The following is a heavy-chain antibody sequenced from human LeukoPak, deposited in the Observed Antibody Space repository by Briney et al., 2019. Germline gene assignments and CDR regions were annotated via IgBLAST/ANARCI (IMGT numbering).Heavy chain of an antibody. CDR1: GGPISSYY. Sequence: PSETLSLTCSVSGGPISSYYWSWIRQPAGKGLEWLGRIRTSGSTNYNPSLKSRVTMSLDTSKNQFSLQLSSVTAADTAVYYCARGGNWFDPWGQGSLVTVSS. V-gene: IGHV4-4*07. CDR3: ARGGNWFDP. J-gene: IGHJ5*02. CDR2: IRTSGST.